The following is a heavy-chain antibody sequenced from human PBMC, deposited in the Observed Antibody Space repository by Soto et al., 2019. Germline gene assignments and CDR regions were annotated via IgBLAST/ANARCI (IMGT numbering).Heavy chain of an antibody. V-gene: IGHV3-53*01. J-gene: IGHJ4*02. CDR3: ARGYSNYYRYYFDY. CDR1: GFSVSATS. Sequence: GGSLRLSCVVSGFSVSATSIFWVRQATGKGLEWVSLMHRGGTTDNADSVKGRFTTSRDKSKNTLYLHMNSLRAEDTAVYYCARGYSNYYRYYFDYWGQGTLVTVSS. CDR2: MHRGGTT. D-gene: IGHD4-4*01.